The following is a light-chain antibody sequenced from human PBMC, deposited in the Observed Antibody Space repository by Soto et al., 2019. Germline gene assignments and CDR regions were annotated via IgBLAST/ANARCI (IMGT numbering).Light chain of an antibody. J-gene: IGKJ4*01. Sequence: EIVLTQSPATLSLSPGERATLSCRASQSISNFLAWYQQKPGQAPRLLIYDAPNRATGIPTRFSGSGSGTDFTLTISSLEPEDFAFYYCQQRSNWLTFGGGTKVEIK. CDR2: DAP. CDR3: QQRSNWLT. CDR1: QSISNF. V-gene: IGKV3-11*01.